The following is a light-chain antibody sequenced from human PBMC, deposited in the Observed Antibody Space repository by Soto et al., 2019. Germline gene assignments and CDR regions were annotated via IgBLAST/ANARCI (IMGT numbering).Light chain of an antibody. CDR2: GAS. Sequence: EIVLTQSPGTLSLSPGERATLSCRARQSVSSSYLAWYQQKPGQAPRLLIYGASSRATGIPDRFSGSGSGTEFTLTISRLEPEDFALYYCQQYGSSPWTFGQGTKVEIK. CDR3: QQYGSSPWT. J-gene: IGKJ1*01. CDR1: QSVSSSY. V-gene: IGKV3-20*01.